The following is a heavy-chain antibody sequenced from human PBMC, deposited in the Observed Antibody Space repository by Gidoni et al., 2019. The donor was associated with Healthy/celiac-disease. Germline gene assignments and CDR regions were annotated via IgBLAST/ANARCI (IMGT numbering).Heavy chain of an antibody. CDR1: GFTSSSYS. CDR2: ISSSSSYI. V-gene: IGHV3-21*01. CDR3: ARDRWGDDLTYYFDY. D-gene: IGHD3-3*01. J-gene: IGHJ4*02. Sequence: EVQLVESGGGLVKPGGSLRLSCAASGFTSSSYSMNWVRQAPGKGLEWVSSISSSSSYIYYADSVKGRFTISRDNAKNSLYLQMNSLRAEDTAVYYCARDRWGDDLTYYFDYWGQGTLVTVSS.